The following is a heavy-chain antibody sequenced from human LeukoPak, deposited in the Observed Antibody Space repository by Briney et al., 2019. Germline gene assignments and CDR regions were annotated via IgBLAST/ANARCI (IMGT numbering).Heavy chain of an antibody. Sequence: PGGSLRLSCAASGFTFSSYTMNWVRQAPGKGLEWVSSITDSSSSMYYADSVKGRFTISRDNAKNSLYLQMNSLRAEDTAVYYCARGYRDTAMVTHYYYYMDVWGKGTTVTVSS. J-gene: IGHJ6*03. CDR2: ITDSSSSM. CDR1: GFTFSSYT. D-gene: IGHD5-18*01. V-gene: IGHV3-21*01. CDR3: ARGYRDTAMVTHYYYYMDV.